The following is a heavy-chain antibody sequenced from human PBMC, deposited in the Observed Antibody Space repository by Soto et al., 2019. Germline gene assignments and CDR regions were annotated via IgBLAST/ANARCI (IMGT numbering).Heavy chain of an antibody. Sequence: SETLSLTCTISGAPVISSTYYWGWVRQPPGKGLEWIGYIYYSGSTYYNPSLKSRVTISVDTSKNQFSLKLSSVTAADTAVYYCARGNLSITIFGVVLSYGMDVWGQGTTVT. J-gene: IGHJ6*02. D-gene: IGHD3-3*01. V-gene: IGHV4-30-4*08. CDR2: IYYSGST. CDR1: GAPVISSTYY. CDR3: ARGNLSITIFGVVLSYGMDV.